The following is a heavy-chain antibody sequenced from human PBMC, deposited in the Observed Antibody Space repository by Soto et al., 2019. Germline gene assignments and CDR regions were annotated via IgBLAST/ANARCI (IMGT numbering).Heavy chain of an antibody. CDR3: ARGHQWLAH. V-gene: IGHV3-13*01. Sequence: GGSLRLSCAASGFTFSSYDLHWVRQATGKGLEWVSAIGTAGDTHYPGSVKGRFTISRENAKNSLYLHMNSLRAGDTAVYYCARGHQWLAHWGQGTLVTVSS. D-gene: IGHD6-19*01. CDR1: GFTFSSYD. CDR2: IGTAGDT. J-gene: IGHJ4*02.